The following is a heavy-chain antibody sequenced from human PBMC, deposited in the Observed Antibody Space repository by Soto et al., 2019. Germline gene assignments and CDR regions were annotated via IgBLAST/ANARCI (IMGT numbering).Heavy chain of an antibody. CDR2: INAGNGNT. J-gene: IGHJ4*02. D-gene: IGHD4-17*01. Sequence: QVQLVQSGAEVKKPGASVKVSCKASGYTFTYYAMHWVRQAPGQRLEWMGWINAGNGNTKYSQKFQGRVTITRDTSASTAYMALSSLRPEDTPVPYCSRSDGPLGDYWGQGTLVTVSS. CDR3: SRSDGPLGDY. CDR1: GYTFTYYA. V-gene: IGHV1-3*01.